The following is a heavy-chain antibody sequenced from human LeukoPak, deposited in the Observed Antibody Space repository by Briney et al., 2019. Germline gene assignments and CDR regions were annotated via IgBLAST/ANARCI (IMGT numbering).Heavy chain of an antibody. Sequence: SETLSLTCTVSGGSISSYYWGWIRQPPGKGLEWIGSIYYSGSTYYNPSLKSRVTISVDTSKNQFSLKLSSVTAADTAVYYCARVKLGGQQWQSWAFDYWGQGTLVTVSS. CDR2: IYYSGST. CDR1: GGSISSYY. J-gene: IGHJ4*02. D-gene: IGHD6-19*01. CDR3: ARVKLGGQQWQSWAFDY. V-gene: IGHV4-39*07.